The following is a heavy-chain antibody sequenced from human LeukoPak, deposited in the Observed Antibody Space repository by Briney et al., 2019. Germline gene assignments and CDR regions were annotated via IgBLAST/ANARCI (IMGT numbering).Heavy chain of an antibody. D-gene: IGHD3-22*01. J-gene: IGHJ4*02. CDR3: TTAIEDYFDNSGYYYFDY. CDR2: VKSKTDGGTT. Sequence: GGSLRLSCAASGFIFSSTWMSWVRQAPGRGLEWVGRVKSKTDGGTTDYAAPVKGRFIISRDDSKNTLYLQMNSLKTEDTAVYYCTTAIEDYFDNSGYYYFDYWGQGTLVTVSS. CDR1: GFIFSSTW. V-gene: IGHV3-15*01.